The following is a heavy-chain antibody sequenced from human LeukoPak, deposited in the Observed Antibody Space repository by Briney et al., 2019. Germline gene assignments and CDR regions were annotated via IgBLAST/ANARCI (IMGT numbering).Heavy chain of an antibody. D-gene: IGHD3-3*01. CDR3: ARGYDAASVRFEY. CDR2: ITWNSGTI. CDR1: GYTFYDYD. V-gene: IGHV3-9*01. Sequence: GRSLRLFCAASGYTFYDYDTHWVRHAPGKGLEGVSGITWNSGTIGYADSVKVRFTISRNNVKHSLYLQMNSLRAEDTALYDCARGYDAASVRFEYWGRGTLVTVSS. J-gene: IGHJ4*02.